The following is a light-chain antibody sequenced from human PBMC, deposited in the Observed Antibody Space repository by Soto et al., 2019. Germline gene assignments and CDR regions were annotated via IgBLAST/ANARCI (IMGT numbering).Light chain of an antibody. V-gene: IGKV3-20*01. Sequence: EIVLTQSPGTLSLSPGERATLSCRASQSVSSSYLAWYQQKPGQAPRLLIYGASSRATGIPDRFSGSGSGKGFPLPISRLEAEDFGRYFLPQYGCSPVAFGPGTKVEIK. CDR1: QSVSSSY. J-gene: IGKJ1*01. CDR2: GAS. CDR3: PQYGCSPVA.